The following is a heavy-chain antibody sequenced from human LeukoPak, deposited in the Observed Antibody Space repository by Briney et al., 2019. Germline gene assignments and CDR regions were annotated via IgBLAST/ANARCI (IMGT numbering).Heavy chain of an antibody. CDR3: SKDPAAAAGSFFDY. J-gene: IGHJ4*02. Sequence: SVKGRFTISRDNSKNTLYLQMNSLGGEDTAVYYCSKDPAAAAGSFFDYWGQGTLVTGS. D-gene: IGHD6-25*01. V-gene: IGHV3-30*02.